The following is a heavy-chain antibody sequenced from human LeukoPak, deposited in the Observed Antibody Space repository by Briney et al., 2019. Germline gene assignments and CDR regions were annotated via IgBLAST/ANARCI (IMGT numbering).Heavy chain of an antibody. V-gene: IGHV4-39*07. CDR3: ARDRAKGYYYYMDV. CDR1: GDSITGYY. Sequence: SETLSLACTVSGDSITGYYWGWIRQPPGKGLEWIGNIYYTGNTYYNASLKSRVTISVDTSKNQFSLKLSSVTAADTAVYYCARDRAKGYYYYMDVWGKGTTVTISS. J-gene: IGHJ6*03. CDR2: IYYTGNT.